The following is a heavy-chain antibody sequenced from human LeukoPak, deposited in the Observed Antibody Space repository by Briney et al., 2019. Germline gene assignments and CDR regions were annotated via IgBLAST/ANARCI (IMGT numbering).Heavy chain of an antibody. D-gene: IGHD3-22*01. CDR1: GGSISGYY. V-gene: IGHV4-59*01. CDR2: IYYSGST. CDR3: ARRYYDSSGYYYDAFDI. Sequence: SETLSLTCTVSGGSISGYYWSWIRQPPGKGLEWIVYIYYSGSTNYNPSLKSRVTISVDTSKNQFSLNLSSVTAADTAVYYCARRYYDSSGYYYDAFDIWGQGTMVTVSS. J-gene: IGHJ3*02.